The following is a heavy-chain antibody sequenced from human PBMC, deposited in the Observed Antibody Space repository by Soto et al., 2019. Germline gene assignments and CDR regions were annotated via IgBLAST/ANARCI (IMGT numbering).Heavy chain of an antibody. J-gene: IGHJ5*02. V-gene: IGHV4-34*01. CDR2: INHSGST. CDR1: GGSFSGYY. D-gene: IGHD3-10*01. Sequence: PSETLSLTCAVYGGSFSGYYWSWIRQPPGKGLEWIGEINHSGSTNYNPSLKSRVTISVDTSKNQFSLKLSSVTAADTAVYYCARQGRGPDWFELWGQGTLVTVSS. CDR3: ARQGRGPDWFEL.